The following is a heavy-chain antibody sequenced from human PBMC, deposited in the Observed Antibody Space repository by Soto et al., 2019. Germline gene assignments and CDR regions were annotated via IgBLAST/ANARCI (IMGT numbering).Heavy chain of an antibody. CDR2: IIPNNGTA. V-gene: IGHV1-69*06. J-gene: IGHJ6*02. Sequence: GASVKVSCKASGGTFSSYAISWVPQAPGQGLEWMGWIIPNNGTANYAQKLQGRVTMTADTSTSTAYMELRSLRSDDTAVYYCARDRSSYGYFVRSYGMDVWGQGTTVTVSS. CDR3: ARDRSSYGYFVRSYGMDV. CDR1: GGTFSSYA. D-gene: IGHD5-18*01.